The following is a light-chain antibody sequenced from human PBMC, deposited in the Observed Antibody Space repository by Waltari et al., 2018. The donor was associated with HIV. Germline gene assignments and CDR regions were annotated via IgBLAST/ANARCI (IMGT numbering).Light chain of an antibody. J-gene: IGKJ5*01. Sequence: DLQMSQAPSSLSASVGDRVTITCRASRDISTDLAWYQQKSGEVPKLLIYGASTLRSGVSSRFRGSGSATEFTLTINGLQPEDAASYYCQNYDSAPVAFGQGTRLEI. CDR2: GAS. V-gene: IGKV1-27*01. CDR3: QNYDSAPVA. CDR1: RDISTD.